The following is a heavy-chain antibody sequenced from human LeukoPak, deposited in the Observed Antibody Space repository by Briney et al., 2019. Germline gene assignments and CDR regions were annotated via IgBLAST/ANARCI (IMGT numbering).Heavy chain of an antibody. D-gene: IGHD5-12*01. CDR1: GGTFSSYA. CDR2: MNPNSGNT. J-gene: IGHJ5*02. CDR3: ARGEGSSGYSGYDLWYNWFDP. Sequence: ASVKVSCKASGGTFSSYAISWVRQATGQGLEWMGWMNPNSGNTGYAQKFQGRVTMTRNTSISTAYMELSSLRSEDTAVYYCARGEGSSGYSGYDLWYNWFDPWGQGTLVTVSS. V-gene: IGHV1-8*02.